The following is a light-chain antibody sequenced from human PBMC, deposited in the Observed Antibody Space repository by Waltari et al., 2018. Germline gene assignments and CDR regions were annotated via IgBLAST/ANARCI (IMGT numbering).Light chain of an antibody. J-gene: IGLJ2*01. CDR3: QSYDSDTQV. V-gene: IGLV6-57*01. CDR1: SGFIVSNY. CDR2: DDN. Sequence: FMLTQPQSVSESPGKTVTISCTRSSGFIVSNYVQWYQQRPGSSPTTVIYDDNQRPSGVPDRFSGSIDSSSNSASLTISGLSSEDEADYYCQSYDSDTQVFGGGTKLTVV.